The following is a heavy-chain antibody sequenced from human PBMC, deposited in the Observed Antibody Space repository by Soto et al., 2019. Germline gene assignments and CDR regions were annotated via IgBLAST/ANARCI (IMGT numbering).Heavy chain of an antibody. D-gene: IGHD1-1*01. CDR2: ITSSGST. V-gene: IGHV4-34*02. Sequence: QVQLQQWGAGLLKPSETLSLTCAVFGGSFSDSYWSWIRQSPGKGLEWIGEITSSGSTYYNPSLKSRVTISGDTSKNQFSLEVKSVTAADTAVYYCARGRTAIATRWFDPWGQGTLVTVSS. J-gene: IGHJ5*02. CDR3: ARGRTAIATRWFDP. CDR1: GGSFSDSY.